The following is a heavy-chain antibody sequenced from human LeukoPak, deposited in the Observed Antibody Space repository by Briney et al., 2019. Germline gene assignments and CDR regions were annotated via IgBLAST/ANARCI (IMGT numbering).Heavy chain of an antibody. Sequence: GGSLRLSCAASGFTFSSYLMTWVRHAPGKGLERVANIKQDGSEKYYVDSVKGRFNISRDSAHNSLYLQLNSLRAADTAVYYCARERGGFCSGTSCYKAFDIWGQGTMVTVSS. J-gene: IGHJ3*02. D-gene: IGHD2-2*02. CDR1: GFTFSSYL. CDR3: ARERGGFCSGTSCYKAFDI. CDR2: IKQDGSEK. V-gene: IGHV3-7*01.